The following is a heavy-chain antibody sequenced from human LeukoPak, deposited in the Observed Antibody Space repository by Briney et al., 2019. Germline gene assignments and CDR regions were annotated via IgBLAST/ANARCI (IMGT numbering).Heavy chain of an antibody. CDR2: IWYDGSHK. CDR1: GFTFGRYG. CDR3: ARGRGDCSTTSCYIDY. J-gene: IGHJ4*02. V-gene: IGHV3-33*01. Sequence: GGSLRPSCAASGFTFGRYGMHWVRQPPGQGLEWVAFIWYDGSHKDYAGSVKGRFTISGDNSKNTLFLQMNSLRAEDTAVYFCARGRGDCSTTSCYIDYWGQGTLVTVSS. D-gene: IGHD2-2*01.